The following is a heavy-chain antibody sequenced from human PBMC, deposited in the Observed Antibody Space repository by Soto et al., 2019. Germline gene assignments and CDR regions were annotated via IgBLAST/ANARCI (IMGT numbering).Heavy chain of an antibody. D-gene: IGHD6-19*01. J-gene: IGHJ6*02. CDR2: XXXXAGST. Sequence: EVQLLESGGGLVQPGGSLRLSCAASGFTFSSYAMSWXXXXPGKGXXXXXXXXXXAGSTYYADSVKGRFTISRDNSKNTLYLQMNSLRAEDTAVYYCAKDSPGIAVAAHYYYYGMDVWGQGTTVTVSS. CDR1: GFTFSSYA. V-gene: IGHV3-23*01. CDR3: AKDSPGIAVAAHYYYYGMDV.